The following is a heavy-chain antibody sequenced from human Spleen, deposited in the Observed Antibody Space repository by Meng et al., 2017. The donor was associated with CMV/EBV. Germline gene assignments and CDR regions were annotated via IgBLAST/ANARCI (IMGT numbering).Heavy chain of an antibody. D-gene: IGHD2-21*02. CDR1: GGSLSSRNW. V-gene: IGHV4-4*02. CDR2: IYHSGST. J-gene: IGHJ4*02. CDR3: ARVGAYCGGDCYHPR. Sequence: QVHLQQWGAGLLKPSETLSLTCPVAGGSLSSRNWWSWVRQPPGKGLEWIGEIYHSGSTNYNPSLKSRVTISVDESKNQFSLRLSSVTAADTAVYYCARVGAYCGGDCYHPRWGQGTLVTVSS.